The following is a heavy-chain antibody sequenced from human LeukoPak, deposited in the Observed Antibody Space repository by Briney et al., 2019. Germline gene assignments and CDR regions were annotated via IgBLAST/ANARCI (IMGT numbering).Heavy chain of an antibody. J-gene: IGHJ4*01. V-gene: IGHV3-30-3*01. CDR1: GFTFSSYA. D-gene: IGHD2-21*01. CDR3: ARGRRLCGEVLFCL. CDR2: ISYDGSNK. Sequence: GGSLRLSCAASGFTFSSYAMHWVRQAPGKGLEWVAVISYDGSNKYYADSVKGRFTISRDNSKNTLYLQMNSLRAEDTAVYYCARGRRLCGEVLFCLWGQGNLGT.